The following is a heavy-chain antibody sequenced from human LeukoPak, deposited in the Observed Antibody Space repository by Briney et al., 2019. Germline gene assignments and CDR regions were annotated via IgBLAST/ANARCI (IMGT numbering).Heavy chain of an antibody. J-gene: IGHJ3*02. CDR1: XFTFSSYG. CDR2: IWYDGSNK. CDR3: ARGSGYSSSWYHDAFDI. D-gene: IGHD6-13*01. Sequence: SLRLSCAXSXFTFSSYGMHWVRQAPGKGLEWVAVIWYDGSNKYYADSVKGRFTISRDNSKNTLYLQMNSLRAEDTAVYYCARGSGYSSSWYHDAFDIWGQGTMVTVSS. V-gene: IGHV3-33*01.